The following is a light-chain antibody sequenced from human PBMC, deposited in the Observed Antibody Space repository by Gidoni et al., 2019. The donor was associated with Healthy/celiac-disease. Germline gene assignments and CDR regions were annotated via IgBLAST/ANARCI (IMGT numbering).Light chain of an antibody. J-gene: IGKJ4*01. V-gene: IGKV3-15*01. Sequence: EIVMTQSPATLSVSPGERATLSCRASQSVNSNLAWYQQKPGQAPRPLIYGASTRATGIPARFSGSGSGTEFTLTISSLQSEDFAVYYCQQYNNWPPLTFXGXTKVEIK. CDR3: QQYNNWPPLT. CDR1: QSVNSN. CDR2: GAS.